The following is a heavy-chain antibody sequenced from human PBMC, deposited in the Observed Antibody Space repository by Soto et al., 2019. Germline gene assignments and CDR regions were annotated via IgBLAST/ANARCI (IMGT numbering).Heavy chain of an antibody. V-gene: IGHV4-34*01. Sequence: QVQLQQWGAGLLKPSETLSLTCTVNGGSLTGYYWSWIRQPPGKGLEWIGEVKDGGSTNYSPSLSGRVSISADPSKNHFSLRLNSVTAADTAVYFCARGQEGIVATPWDQGALVTVSS. CDR3: ARGQEGIVATP. CDR1: GGSLTGYY. J-gene: IGHJ5*02. CDR2: VKDGGST. D-gene: IGHD5-12*01.